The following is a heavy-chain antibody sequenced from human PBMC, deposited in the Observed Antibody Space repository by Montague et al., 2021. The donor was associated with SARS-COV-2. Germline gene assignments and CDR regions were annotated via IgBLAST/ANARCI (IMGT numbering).Heavy chain of an antibody. V-gene: IGHV3-9*01. CDR3: AKEAGESPSFDY. J-gene: IGHJ4*02. CDR2: ISWNSGST. Sequence: SLRLSCPASGFTFDDYAMHWVRQAPGKGLEWVSGISWNSGSTGYADSVKGRFTISRDNAKNSLYLQMNSLRAEDTALYYCAKEAGESPSFDYWGQGTLVTVSS. CDR1: GFTFDDYA. D-gene: IGHD3-10*01.